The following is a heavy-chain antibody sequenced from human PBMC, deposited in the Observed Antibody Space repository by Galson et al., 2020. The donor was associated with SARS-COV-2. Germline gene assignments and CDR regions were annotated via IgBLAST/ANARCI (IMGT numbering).Heavy chain of an antibody. Sequence: GESLKISCAASGFTFSGYSMSWVRQAPGKGLEWVSGISGTGGSTYYADSVKGRFTISRDNSMNTVSVQMNSLRAEDTAVYYCVKEGPAYSYGERWGQGTLVTVSS. V-gene: IGHV3-23*01. CDR2: ISGTGGST. CDR3: VKEGPAYSYGER. D-gene: IGHD5-18*01. J-gene: IGHJ4*02. CDR1: GFTFSGYS.